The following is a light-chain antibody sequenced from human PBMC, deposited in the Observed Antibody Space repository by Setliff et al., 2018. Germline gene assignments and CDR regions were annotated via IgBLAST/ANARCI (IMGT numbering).Light chain of an antibody. CDR2: RSD. Sequence: PSVSGTPGQRVSISCSGSGSNIGNNYVCWYQRLPGAAPKLLVHRSDQRPSGVPDRFSGSKSGTSASLTISGLRSEDEADYFCAAWDASLSGPVFGGGTKVTVL. V-gene: IGLV1-47*01. CDR3: AAWDASLSGPV. J-gene: IGLJ2*01. CDR1: GSNIGNNY.